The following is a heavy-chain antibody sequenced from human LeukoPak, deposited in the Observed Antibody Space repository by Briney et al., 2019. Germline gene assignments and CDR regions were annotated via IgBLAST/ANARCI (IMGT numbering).Heavy chain of an antibody. CDR1: GGSISSYY. J-gene: IGHJ6*02. D-gene: IGHD3-9*01. V-gene: IGHV4-59*08. CDR3: ARGAHYDILTYLMDV. CDR2: IYYSRST. Sequence: SETLSLTCTVSGGSISSYYWSWIRQPPGKGLEWIGYIYYSRSTNYNPSLKSRVTISVDTSKNQFSLKLSSVTAADTAVYYCARGAHYDILTYLMDVWGQGTTVTVSS.